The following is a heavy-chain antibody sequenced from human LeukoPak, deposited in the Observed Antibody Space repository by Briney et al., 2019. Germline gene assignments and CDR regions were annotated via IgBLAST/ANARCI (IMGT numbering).Heavy chain of an antibody. Sequence: SETLSLTCTVSGGSISSGSYYWSWIRQPAGKGLEWIGRIYTSGSTNYNPSLKSRVTISVDTSKNQFSLKLSSVTAADTAVYYCARVGGYLKSQGTIFGVVIPNAFDIWGQGTMVTVSS. D-gene: IGHD3-3*01. V-gene: IGHV4-61*02. CDR1: GGSISSGSYY. J-gene: IGHJ3*02. CDR3: ARVGGYLKSQGTIFGVVIPNAFDI. CDR2: IYTSGST.